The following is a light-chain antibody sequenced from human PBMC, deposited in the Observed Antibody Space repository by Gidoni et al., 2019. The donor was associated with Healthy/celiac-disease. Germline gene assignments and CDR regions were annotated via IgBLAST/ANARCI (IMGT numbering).Light chain of an antibody. CDR3: QQYDTLPYT. CDR1: QDISNY. V-gene: IGKV1-33*01. Sequence: DIQMTQSPSALSASVGDRVTITCQASQDISNYLNWYQQKPGNSPKLLIYDASNLETGVPSRVSGSGSGTDFTFTISSLQPEDIATYYCQQYDTLPYTFGQGTKLEIK. J-gene: IGKJ2*01. CDR2: DAS.